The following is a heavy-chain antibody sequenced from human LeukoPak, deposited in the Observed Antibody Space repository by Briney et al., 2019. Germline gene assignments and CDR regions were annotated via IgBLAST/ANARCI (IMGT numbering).Heavy chain of an antibody. CDR3: ARGARSYFGAFDI. Sequence: GGSLRLSCAASGFTFSSYEMNWVRQAPGKGLEWVSYISSSGSTIYYADPVKGRFTISRDNAKNSLYLQMNSLRAEDTAVYYCARGARSYFGAFDIWGQGTMATVSS. D-gene: IGHD1-26*01. CDR1: GFTFSSYE. J-gene: IGHJ3*02. V-gene: IGHV3-48*03. CDR2: ISSSGSTI.